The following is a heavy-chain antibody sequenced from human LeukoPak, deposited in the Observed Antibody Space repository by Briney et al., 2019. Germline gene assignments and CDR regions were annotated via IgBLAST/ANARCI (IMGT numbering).Heavy chain of an antibody. D-gene: IGHD5-18*01. CDR2: ISSSGSTI. J-gene: IGHJ4*02. V-gene: IGHV3-48*03. CDR3: AREYSYTEGFDS. Sequence: GGSLRLSCAASGFTFSSYEMNWVRQAPGKGLEWVSYISSSGSTIYYADSVKGRFTISRDNARTSLYLQMNSLRAEDTAVYFCAREYSYTEGFDSWGQGTLVAVSS. CDR1: GFTFSSYE.